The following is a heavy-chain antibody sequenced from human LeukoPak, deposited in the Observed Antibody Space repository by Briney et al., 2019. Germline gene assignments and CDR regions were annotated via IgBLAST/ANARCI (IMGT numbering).Heavy chain of an antibody. D-gene: IGHD2-15*01. J-gene: IGHJ4*02. CDR3: ARAGYCSGGNCYSSYYDY. CDR2: SNGDGGST. CDR1: GFTFSSYW. V-gene: IGHV3-74*01. Sequence: GGSLRLSCAASGFTFSSYWMHWVRQAPGKGLLWVSRSNGDGGSTAYADSVKGRFTISRDNAKNTLYLQMNSLRAEDAALYYCARAGYCSGGNCYSSYYDYWGQGTLVTVSS.